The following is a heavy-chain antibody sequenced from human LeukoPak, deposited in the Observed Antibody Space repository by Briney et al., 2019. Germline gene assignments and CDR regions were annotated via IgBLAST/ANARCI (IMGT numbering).Heavy chain of an antibody. V-gene: IGHV1-2*02. CDR1: GYTFTGYY. CDR2: INPNSGGT. Sequence: GASVKVSCKASGYTFTGYYMHWVRQAPGQGLEWMGWINPNSGGTNYAQKFQGRVTMTRDTSISTAYMELSRLRSDDTAVYYCARVGGYSSGYFDYWSQGTLVTVSS. CDR3: ARVGGYSSGYFDY. D-gene: IGHD5-18*01. J-gene: IGHJ4*02.